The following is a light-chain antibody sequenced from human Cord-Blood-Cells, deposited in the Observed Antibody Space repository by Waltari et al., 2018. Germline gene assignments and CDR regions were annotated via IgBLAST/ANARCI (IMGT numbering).Light chain of an antibody. J-gene: IGLJ2*01. CDR2: VGS. CDR1: SSDVGRYNL. CDR3: CSYAGSSTFVV. Sequence: QSALTPHASVSGSPGQSITISCTGTSSDVGRYNLVSWYQKHPGKAPKLMIYVGSKRPSGVSNRFAGSKSGNTASLTISGLQAEDEADYYCCSYAGSSTFVVFGGGTKLTVL. V-gene: IGLV2-23*03.